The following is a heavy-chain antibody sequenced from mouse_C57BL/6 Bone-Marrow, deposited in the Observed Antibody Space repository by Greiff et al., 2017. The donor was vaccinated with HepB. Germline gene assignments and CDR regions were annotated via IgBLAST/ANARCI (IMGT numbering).Heavy chain of an antibody. CDR1: GSTFTSYW. V-gene: IGHV1-72*01. D-gene: IGHD2-14*01. Sequence: QVQLQQLGAELVKLGASVQLSCKASGSTFTSYWMHWVKQRPGRGIEWIGRIDPNRDGTKYKEKFKSKATLTVDKPSGTAYMQLSSLTSEDSAVCYCARGGYSFAYWGKGTLVTVSA. J-gene: IGHJ3*01. CDR3: ARGGYSFAY. CDR2: IDPNRDGT.